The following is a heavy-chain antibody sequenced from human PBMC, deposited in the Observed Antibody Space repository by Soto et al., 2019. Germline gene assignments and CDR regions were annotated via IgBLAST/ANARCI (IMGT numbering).Heavy chain of an antibody. CDR2: VFHTGNT. J-gene: IGHJ4*02. D-gene: IGHD1-20*01. CDR3: AREQYNWKI. V-gene: IGHV4-59*01. Sequence: SETLSLTCSVSGDSIRSYYWTWIRQPPGKWLQWIGYVFHTGNTNYNPSLKSRVTISEDASKNQVSLRLTSVTAADTAVYFCAREQYNWKIWGQGXLVTVPS. CDR1: GDSIRSYY.